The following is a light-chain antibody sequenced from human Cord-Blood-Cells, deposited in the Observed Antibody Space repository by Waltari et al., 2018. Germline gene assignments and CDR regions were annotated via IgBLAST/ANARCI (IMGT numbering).Light chain of an antibody. CDR3: QQYNNWPYT. CDR2: GAS. CDR1: QSVSSN. V-gene: IGKV3-15*01. J-gene: IGKJ2*01. Sequence: EIVMTQSPATLSVSPVERATLSCRASQSVSSNLAGYQQKHGQAPRLLIYGASTRATCIPARFRGSGSGTEFTLTISSLQSEDFAVYYCQQYNNWPYTFGQGTKLEIK.